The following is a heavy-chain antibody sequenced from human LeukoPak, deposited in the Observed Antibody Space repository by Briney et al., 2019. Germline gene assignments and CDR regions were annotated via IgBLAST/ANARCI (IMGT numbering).Heavy chain of an antibody. CDR2: IFVSSGNT. Sequence: SVKVSCKASGFTFTSSAVEWVRQASGQRLEWIGWIFVSSGNTNYAQKFQERVTITRDMSTSTAYMELSSLRSEDTAVYYCAATRTYYGFWSGYHAPFYYYMDVWGKGTTVTVSS. CDR3: AATRTYYGFWSGYHAPFYYYMDV. V-gene: IGHV1-58*01. J-gene: IGHJ6*03. D-gene: IGHD3-3*01. CDR1: GFTFTSSA.